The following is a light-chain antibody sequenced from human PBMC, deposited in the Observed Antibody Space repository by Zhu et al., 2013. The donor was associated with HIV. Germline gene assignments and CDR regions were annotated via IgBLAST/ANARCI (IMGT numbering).Light chain of an antibody. CDR3: QQINNPFT. CDR2: AAS. J-gene: IGKJ3*01. CDR1: QSIDYW. V-gene: IGKV1-5*01. Sequence: DIQMTQSPSTLSASVGDRVTVTCRASQSIDYWLAWYQQKPGEAPKLLIFAASTLQRGVPPRFSGSGDGTEFTLTISSLQPEDFATYYCQQINNPFTFGPGTKVDMK.